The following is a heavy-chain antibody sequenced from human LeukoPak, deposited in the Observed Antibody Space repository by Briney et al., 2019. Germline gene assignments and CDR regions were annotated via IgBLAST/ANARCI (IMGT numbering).Heavy chain of an antibody. CDR1: GGSFSGFY. J-gene: IGHJ4*02. CDR2: ISHSGST. V-gene: IGHV4-34*01. CDR3: ARGVGFSSSWYRY. D-gene: IGHD6-13*01. Sequence: PSETLSLTCAVYGGSFSGFYWSWIRQPPGKGLEWIGEISHSGSTNYNPSLKSRVTISVDTSKNQFSLKLSSVTAADTAVYYCARGVGFSSSWYRYWGQGTLVTVSS.